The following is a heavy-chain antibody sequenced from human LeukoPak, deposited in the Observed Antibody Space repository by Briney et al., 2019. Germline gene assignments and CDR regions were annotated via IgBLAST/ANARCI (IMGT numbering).Heavy chain of an antibody. D-gene: IGHD2-2*01. CDR1: GFPLSSYS. J-gene: IGHJ4*02. CDR2: ISSSSITI. Sequence: PGGSLRLSCAVSGFPLSSYSINWVRQAPGKGLEWVSYISSSSITIYYADSVKGRFAISRDNAKNTLSLHMDSLTAEDTAIYFCAKDGHCSSTSCQFDYWGQGTLVTVSS. V-gene: IGHV3-48*01. CDR3: AKDGHCSSTSCQFDY.